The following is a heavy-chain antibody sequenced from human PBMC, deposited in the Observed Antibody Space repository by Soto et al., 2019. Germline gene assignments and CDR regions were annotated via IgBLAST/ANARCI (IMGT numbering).Heavy chain of an antibody. Sequence: QVQLVQSGAEVKKPGASVKVSCKASGYTFTSYGISWVRQAPGQGLEWMGWISAYNGNTNYAQKLQGRVPMTTDTTRSTAYREQGSMNSEDTAVYYCARAQGNVYLWGSSRHGGQGTLVTVSS. V-gene: IGHV1-18*01. CDR1: GYTFTSYG. J-gene: IGHJ4*02. CDR2: ISAYNGNT. CDR3: ARAQGNVYLWGSSRH. D-gene: IGHD3-16*02.